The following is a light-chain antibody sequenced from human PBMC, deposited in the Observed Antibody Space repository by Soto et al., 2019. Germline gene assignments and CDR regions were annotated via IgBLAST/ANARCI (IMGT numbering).Light chain of an antibody. V-gene: IGKV3-20*01. CDR2: GAS. CDR3: QQYCSSPWT. J-gene: IGKJ1*01. CDR1: QTIRSNY. Sequence: ETVLTQSPGTLSLSPGERATLSCRASQTIRSNYLDWYRQTPGQAPRLLIYGASNRATGIADRFSGSGSGTDFTLIISRLEPEDFALYYCQQYCSSPWTFGQGTKVEIK.